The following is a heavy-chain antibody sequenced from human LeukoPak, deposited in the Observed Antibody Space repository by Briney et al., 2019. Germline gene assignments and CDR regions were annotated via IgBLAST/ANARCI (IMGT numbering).Heavy chain of an antibody. J-gene: IGHJ4*02. CDR2: IIPIFGTV. CDR1: GYTFTTYA. V-gene: IGHV1-69*13. Sequence: SVKVSCKASGYTFTTYAISWVRQAPGQGLEWMGGIIPIFGTVNYAQKFQGRVTITADESTSTAYMELSSLRSEDTAVYYCARDAGTFVEYYFDYWGQGTLVTVSS. D-gene: IGHD6-13*01. CDR3: ARDAGTFVEYYFDY.